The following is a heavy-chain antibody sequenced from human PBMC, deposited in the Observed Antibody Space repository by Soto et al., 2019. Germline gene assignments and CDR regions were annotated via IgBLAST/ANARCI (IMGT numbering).Heavy chain of an antibody. J-gene: IGHJ4*02. D-gene: IGHD6-19*01. V-gene: IGHV1-3*05. CDR1: GYTFTGYA. CDR2: INAGNGNT. Sequence: QVQLVQSGAEEKKPGASVKVSCKASGYTFTGYAMHWVRQAPGQRLEWMGWINAGNGNTKYSQKFQGRVTITRDTSGSTAYMELGSLRSEDTAVYYGARAVAVAADFDYWGQGTLVTVSS. CDR3: ARAVAVAADFDY.